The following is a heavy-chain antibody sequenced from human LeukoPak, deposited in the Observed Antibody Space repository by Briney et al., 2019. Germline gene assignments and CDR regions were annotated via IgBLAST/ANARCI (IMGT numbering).Heavy chain of an antibody. CDR1: GGSISSYY. V-gene: IGHV4-59*01. CDR2: IYYSGST. J-gene: IGHJ2*01. CDR3: ARGLYYYDSSGFYRNWYFDL. Sequence: SETLSLTCTVSGGSISSYYWSWIRQPPGKGLEWIGYIYYSGSTNYNPSLKSRVTISVDTSENQFSLKLSSATAADTAVYYCARGLYYYDSSGFYRNWYFDLWGRGTLVTVSS. D-gene: IGHD3-22*01.